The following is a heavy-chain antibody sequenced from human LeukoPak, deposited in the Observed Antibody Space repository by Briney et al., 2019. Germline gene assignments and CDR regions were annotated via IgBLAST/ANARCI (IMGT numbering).Heavy chain of an antibody. D-gene: IGHD3-9*01. CDR2: ISSSSSYI. Sequence: GGSLRLSCVGSGFTVSRYWMNWVRQAPGKGLEWVSSISSSSSYIYYADSVKGRFTISRDNAKNSLYLQMNSLRAEDTAVYYCARDANYDILTGYPMDWFDPWGQGTLVTVSS. CDR3: ARDANYDILTGYPMDWFDP. V-gene: IGHV3-21*01. CDR1: GFTVSRYW. J-gene: IGHJ5*02.